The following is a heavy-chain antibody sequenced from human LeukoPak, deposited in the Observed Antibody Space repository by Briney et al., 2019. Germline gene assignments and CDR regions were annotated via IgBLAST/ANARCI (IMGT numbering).Heavy chain of an antibody. Sequence: SVKVSCKASGGTFSSYAISWVRQAPGQGLEWMGRIIPIFGIANYAQKFQGRVTITADKSTSTAYMELSSLRSEDTAVYYCARYRQNCSGGSCRSRWFDPWGQGTLVTVSS. J-gene: IGHJ5*02. D-gene: IGHD2-15*01. CDR1: GGTFSSYA. CDR2: IIPIFGIA. V-gene: IGHV1-69*04. CDR3: ARYRQNCSGGSCRSRWFDP.